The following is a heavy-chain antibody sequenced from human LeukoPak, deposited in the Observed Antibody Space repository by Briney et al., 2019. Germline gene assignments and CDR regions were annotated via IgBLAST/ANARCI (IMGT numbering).Heavy chain of an antibody. V-gene: IGHV1-18*01. CDR2: ISAYNGNT. J-gene: IGHJ4*02. CDR1: GYTFTSYG. CDR3: ARAHYYDSSGLIDY. D-gene: IGHD3-22*01. Sequence: GASVKVSCKASGYTFTSYGISWVRQAPGQGLEWMGWISAYNGNTNYAQKLQGRVTMTTDTSTSTAYMELWGLRSDDTAVYYCARAHYYDSSGLIDYWGQGTLVTVSS.